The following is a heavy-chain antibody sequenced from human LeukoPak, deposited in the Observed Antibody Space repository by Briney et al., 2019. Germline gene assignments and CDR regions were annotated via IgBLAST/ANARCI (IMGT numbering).Heavy chain of an antibody. D-gene: IGHD3-3*01. V-gene: IGHV3-11*01. J-gene: IGHJ5*02. CDR3: AKDGRDYDFWSGYPTHRWFDP. CDR1: GFPFSGYY. CDR2: ISGGSHI. Sequence: GGSLRLSCAASGFPFSGYYMSWIRQAPGKGLEWVSYISGGSHIYYADSMKGRFTISRDNAKNSLFLQMNSLRAEDTAVYYCAKDGRDYDFWSGYPTHRWFDPWGQGTLVTVSS.